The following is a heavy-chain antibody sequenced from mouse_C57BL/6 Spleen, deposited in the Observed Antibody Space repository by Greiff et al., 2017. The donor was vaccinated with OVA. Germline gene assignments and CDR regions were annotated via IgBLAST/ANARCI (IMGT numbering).Heavy chain of an antibody. CDR3: AREFDYGSSSAWFAY. V-gene: IGHV1-26*01. J-gene: IGHJ3*01. CDR2: INPNNGGT. Sequence: VQLQQSGPELVKPGASVKISCKASGYTFTDYYMNWVKQSHGKSLEWIGDINPNNGGTSYNQKFKGKATLTVDQSSSTAYMELRSLTSEESAVYYGAREFDYGSSSAWFAYWGQGTLVTVSA. D-gene: IGHD1-1*01. CDR1: GYTFTDYY.